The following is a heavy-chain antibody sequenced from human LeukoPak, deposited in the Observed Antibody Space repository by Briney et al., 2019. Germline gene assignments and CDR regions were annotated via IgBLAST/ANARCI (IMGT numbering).Heavy chain of an antibody. CDR3: AKGSSMVRGAPYYYYGMDV. D-gene: IGHD3-10*01. J-gene: IGHJ6*04. Sequence: GRSLRLSCAASGFTFSSYGMHWVRQAPGKGLEWVAVISYDESNKYYADSVKGRFTISRDNSKNTLYLQMNSLRAEDTAVYYCAKGSSMVRGAPYYYYGMDVWGKGTTVTVSS. CDR2: ISYDESNK. CDR1: GFTFSSYG. V-gene: IGHV3-30*18.